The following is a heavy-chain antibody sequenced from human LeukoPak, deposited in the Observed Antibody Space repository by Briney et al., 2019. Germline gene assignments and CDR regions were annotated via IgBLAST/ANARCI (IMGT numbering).Heavy chain of an antibody. CDR1: GYSFTNYW. V-gene: IGHV5-51*01. CDR3: AREGEYSSSPHNWFDP. Sequence: GEPLKISCKGSGYSFTNYWIGWVRQMPGKGLEWMGIIYPGDSDTKYSPSFQGQVTISAAKSINTAYLQWGSPKASDTAKEFRAREGEYSSSPHNWFDPWGQGTLVTVSS. CDR2: IYPGDSDT. J-gene: IGHJ5*02. D-gene: IGHD6-6*01.